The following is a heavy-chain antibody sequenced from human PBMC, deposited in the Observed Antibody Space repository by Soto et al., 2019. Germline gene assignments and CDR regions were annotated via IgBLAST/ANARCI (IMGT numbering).Heavy chain of an antibody. CDR1: GFSFVSYW. D-gene: IGHD6-19*01. Sequence: PGGSLRLSCAASGFSFVSYWMHRVRQVPGEGLAWVSRINGNADNSDYADSVKGRFTISRDNAMNRLYLQMDSLRADDTGVYYCVRDFRGAVAGSEFDHWGQGTLVAVSS. CDR2: INGNADNS. J-gene: IGHJ4*02. CDR3: VRDFRGAVAGSEFDH. V-gene: IGHV3-74*01.